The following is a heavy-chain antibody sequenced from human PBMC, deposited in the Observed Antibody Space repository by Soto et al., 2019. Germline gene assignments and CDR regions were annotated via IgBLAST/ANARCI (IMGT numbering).Heavy chain of an antibody. CDR1: GYTFTSYG. D-gene: IGHD4-17*01. CDR3: ASKTTVTTTYYHYSCMDV. Sequence: QVQLVQSGAEVKKPGASVKVSCKASGYTFTSYGISWVRQAPGQGLEWMGWISAYNGNTNYAQKLQGRVTMTTDTSTSTAYMEVRSLISDETAVYYCASKTTVTTTYYHYSCMDVWCQGTTVTGSS. CDR2: ISAYNGNT. V-gene: IGHV1-18*01. J-gene: IGHJ6*02.